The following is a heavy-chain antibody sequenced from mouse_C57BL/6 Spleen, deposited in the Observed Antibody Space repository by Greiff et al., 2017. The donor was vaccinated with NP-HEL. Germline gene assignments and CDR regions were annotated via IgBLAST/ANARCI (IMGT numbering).Heavy chain of an antibody. D-gene: IGHD3-2*02. V-gene: IGHV1-76*01. J-gene: IGHJ2*01. CDR1: GYTFTDYY. CDR3: TRQLRPLYYFDY. Sequence: QVQLQQSGAELVRPGASVKLSCKASGYTFTDYYINWVKQRPGQGLEWIARIYPGSGNTYYNEKFKGKAILTADKSSSTAYMELRSLTSEDSAVYYCTRQLRPLYYFDYWGQGTTLTVSS. CDR2: IYPGSGNT.